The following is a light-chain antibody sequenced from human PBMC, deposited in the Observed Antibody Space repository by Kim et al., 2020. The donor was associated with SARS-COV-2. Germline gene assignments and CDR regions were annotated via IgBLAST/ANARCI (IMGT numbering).Light chain of an antibody. Sequence: QSALTKPASVSGSPGQSITISCTGTSSDVGSYNLVSWYQQHPGKAPKLMIYEVSKRPSGVSNRFSGSKSGNTASLTISGLQAEDEADYYCCSYAGSSTFVFGGGTQLTAL. CDR1: SSDVGSYNL. J-gene: IGLJ7*02. V-gene: IGLV2-23*02. CDR3: CSYAGSSTFV. CDR2: EVS.